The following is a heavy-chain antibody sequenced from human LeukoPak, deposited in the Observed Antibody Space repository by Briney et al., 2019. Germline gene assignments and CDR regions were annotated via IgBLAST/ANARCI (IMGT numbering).Heavy chain of an antibody. Sequence: ASVKVSCKASGYTFTTHYMHWVRQAPGQGLEWMGWISAYNGNTNYAQKLQGRVTMTTDTSTSTAYMELRSLRSDDTAVYYCARGDYYDSSGLDPDDYWGQGTLVTVSS. CDR1: GYTFTTHY. CDR2: ISAYNGNT. J-gene: IGHJ4*02. V-gene: IGHV1-18*04. CDR3: ARGDYYDSSGLDPDDY. D-gene: IGHD3-22*01.